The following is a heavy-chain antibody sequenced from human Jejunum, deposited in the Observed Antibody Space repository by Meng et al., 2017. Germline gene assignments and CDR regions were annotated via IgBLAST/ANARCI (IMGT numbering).Heavy chain of an antibody. J-gene: IGHJ4*02. V-gene: IGHV3-74*01. CDR3: AQSDYFHY. Sequence: DVPLVESGGGLVQPGGSLRLSCAASGFIFSERWMHWVRQAPGKGLVWVSRIRYDGSSANYADSVKGRFTISRDNAKNTLYLQMDSLRAEDTAVYYCAQSDYFHYWGQGALVTVSS. CDR1: GFIFSERW. CDR2: IRYDGSSA.